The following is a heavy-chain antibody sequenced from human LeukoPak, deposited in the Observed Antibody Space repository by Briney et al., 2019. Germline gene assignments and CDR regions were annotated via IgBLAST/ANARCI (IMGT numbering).Heavy chain of an antibody. CDR2: IKQDGSEK. V-gene: IGHV3-7*01. CDR3: ARDGEMVRGVISNYFDY. D-gene: IGHD3-10*01. J-gene: IGHJ4*02. CDR1: GFTFSSYW. Sequence: QAGGSLRLSCAASGFTFSSYWMSWVRQAPGKGLEWVANIKQDGSEKYYVDSVKGRFTISRDNAKNSLYLQMNSLRAEDTAVYYCARDGEMVRGVISNYFDYWGQGTLVTVSS.